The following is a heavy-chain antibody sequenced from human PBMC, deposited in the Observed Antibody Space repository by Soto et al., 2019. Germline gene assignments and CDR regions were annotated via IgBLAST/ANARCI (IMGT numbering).Heavy chain of an antibody. CDR3: AKDHLGPGRAYGMDV. J-gene: IGHJ6*02. CDR1: GFTFSSYG. Sequence: QVQLVESGGGVVQPGRSLRLSCAASGFTFSSYGMHWVRQAPGKGLEWVAVISYDGSNKYYADSVKGRFTISRDNSKNTLFLQMNSLLAEDTAVYYCAKDHLGPGRAYGMDVWGQGTTVTVSS. D-gene: IGHD7-27*01. CDR2: ISYDGSNK. V-gene: IGHV3-30*18.